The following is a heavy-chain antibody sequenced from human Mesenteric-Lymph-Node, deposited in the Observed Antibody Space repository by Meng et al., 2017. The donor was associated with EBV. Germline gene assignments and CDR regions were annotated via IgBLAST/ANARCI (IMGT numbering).Heavy chain of an antibody. CDR3: ARGEVFDS. Sequence: QVQVQEPGPGLVKPSETLSLTCTVSGGSVSSGTYYWSWIRQPPGKGLEWIGYIYYSGSTNYNPSLKSRVTMSVDMSKNQFSLKLSSVTAADTAVYYCARGEVFDSWGQGTLVTVSS. CDR2: IYYSGST. CDR1: GGSVSSGTYY. V-gene: IGHV4-61*01. J-gene: IGHJ4*02.